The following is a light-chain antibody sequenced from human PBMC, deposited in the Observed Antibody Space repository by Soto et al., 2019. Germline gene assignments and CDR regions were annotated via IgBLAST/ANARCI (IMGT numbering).Light chain of an antibody. Sequence: EIVMTQSPATLSVSPGETATLSCGASQSVTSNLAWYQQKPGQAPRLVMYGASTRATGIPARFSGSGSGTEFTLTISSLQSEDLAVYYCQQYNNWPLTFGGGTKVEMK. V-gene: IGKV3-15*01. J-gene: IGKJ4*01. CDR3: QQYNNWPLT. CDR1: QSVTSN. CDR2: GAS.